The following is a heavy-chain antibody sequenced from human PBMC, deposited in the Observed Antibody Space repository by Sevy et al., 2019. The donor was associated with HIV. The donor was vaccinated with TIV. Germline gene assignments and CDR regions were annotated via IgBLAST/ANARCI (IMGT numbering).Heavy chain of an antibody. CDR2: ISSSSSYI. CDR3: ARVSIYCSGGSCYFDY. Sequence: GGSLRLSCAASGFTFSSYSMNWVRQDPGKGLEWVSSISSSSSYIYYADSVKGRFTISRDNAKNSLYLQMNSLRAEDTAVYYCARVSIYCSGGSCYFDYWGQGTLVTVSS. V-gene: IGHV3-21*01. J-gene: IGHJ4*02. CDR1: GFTFSSYS. D-gene: IGHD2-15*01.